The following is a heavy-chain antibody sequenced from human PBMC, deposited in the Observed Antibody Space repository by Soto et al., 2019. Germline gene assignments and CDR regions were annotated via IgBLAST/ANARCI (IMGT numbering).Heavy chain of an antibody. CDR2: ISYDGSNK. V-gene: IGHV3-30*03. J-gene: IGHJ4*02. CDR1: GFTFSSYG. CDR3: ATRTTLTPGDFEY. Sequence: QVQLVESGGGVVQPGRSLRLSCAASGFTFSSYGMHWVRQAPGKGLEWVAVISYDGSNKYYADSVKGRFTISRDNSKNTLYLQMNSLRAEDTAVYYCATRTTLTPGDFEYWGQGTLVTVSS. D-gene: IGHD4-4*01.